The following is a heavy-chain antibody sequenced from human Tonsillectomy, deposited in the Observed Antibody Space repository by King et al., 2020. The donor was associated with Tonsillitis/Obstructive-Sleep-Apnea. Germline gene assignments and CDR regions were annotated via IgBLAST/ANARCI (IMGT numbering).Heavy chain of an antibody. V-gene: IGHV4-4*07. CDR1: GGSISSYY. J-gene: IGHJ5*02. D-gene: IGHD6-13*01. Sequence: QVQLQESGPGLVKPSETLSLTCTVSGGSISSYYWSWIRPPAGKGLEWIGLIDTSGNTNYNPSLKTRVTMSVDTSKNQFSLKLSSVTAADTAVYYCARDLSSSPYNWFDPWGQGILVTVSS. CDR2: IDTSGNT. CDR3: ARDLSSSPYNWFDP.